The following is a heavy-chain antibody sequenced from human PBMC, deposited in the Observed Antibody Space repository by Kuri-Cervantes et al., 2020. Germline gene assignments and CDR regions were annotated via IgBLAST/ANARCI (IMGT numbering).Heavy chain of an antibody. CDR2: IYHSGST. CDR3: ARHYDGRFH. D-gene: IGHD4-23*01. CDR1: DYFISSGYY. Sequence: SETLSLTCAVSDYFISSGYYWGWIRQPPGKGLEWIGSIYHSGSTYYNPSLKSRVTISVDTSKNQFSLKLSSVTAADTAIYYCARHYDGRFHWGQGTLVTASS. V-gene: IGHV4-38-2*01. J-gene: IGHJ4*02.